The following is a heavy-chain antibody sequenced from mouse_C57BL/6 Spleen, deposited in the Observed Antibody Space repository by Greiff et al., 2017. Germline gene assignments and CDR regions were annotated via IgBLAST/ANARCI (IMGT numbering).Heavy chain of an antibody. CDR1: GYTFTSYW. J-gene: IGHJ4*01. CDR2: IDPSDSYT. V-gene: IGHV1-69*01. Sequence: QVQLQQPGAELVMPGASVKLSCKASGYTFTSYWMPWVKQRPGQGLEWIGEIDPSDSYTNYNQKFKGKSTLTVDKSSSTAYMQLSSLTSEDSAVYYCARGDYYGSSLYYAMDYWGQGTSVTVSS. CDR3: ARGDYYGSSLYYAMDY. D-gene: IGHD1-1*01.